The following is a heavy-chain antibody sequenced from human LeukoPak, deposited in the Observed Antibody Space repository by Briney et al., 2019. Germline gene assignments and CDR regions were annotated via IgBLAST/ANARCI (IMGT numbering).Heavy chain of an antibody. CDR1: GFTFSSYA. CDR3: ARESRAGPFDY. Sequence: GGSLRLSCAASGFTFSSYAMRWVRQAPGKGLEWVAVISYDGSNKYYADSVKGRFTISRDNSKNTLYLQMNSLRAEDTAVYYCARESRAGPFDYWGQGTLVTVSS. D-gene: IGHD3-10*01. CDR2: ISYDGSNK. V-gene: IGHV3-30-3*01. J-gene: IGHJ4*02.